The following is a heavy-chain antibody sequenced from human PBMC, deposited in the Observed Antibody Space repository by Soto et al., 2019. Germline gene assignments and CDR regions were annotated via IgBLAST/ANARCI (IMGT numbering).Heavy chain of an antibody. V-gene: IGHV3-53*01. CDR2: IYSGGST. CDR3: ARVVLSDYYYYGMDV. J-gene: IGHJ6*02. CDR1: GFTVSSNY. D-gene: IGHD2-8*01. Sequence: HPGGSLRLSCAASGFTVSSNYMSWVRQAPGKGLEWVSVIYSGGSTYYVDSVKGRFTISRDNSKNTLYLQMNSLRAEDTAVYYCARVVLSDYYYYGMDVWGQGTTVTVSS.